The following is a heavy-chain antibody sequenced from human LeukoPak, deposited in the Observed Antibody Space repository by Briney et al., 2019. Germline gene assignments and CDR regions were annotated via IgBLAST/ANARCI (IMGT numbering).Heavy chain of an antibody. J-gene: IGHJ6*02. Sequence: ASVKVSCKVSGYTLTELSMHWVRQAPGKGLEWMGGFDPEDGETVYAQKFQGRVTMTEDTSTDTAYMELSSLRSEDTAVYYCATIANDFWSGYLGGMDVWGQGTTVTVSS. D-gene: IGHD3-3*01. CDR2: FDPEDGET. CDR1: GYTLTELS. V-gene: IGHV1-24*01. CDR3: ATIANDFWSGYLGGMDV.